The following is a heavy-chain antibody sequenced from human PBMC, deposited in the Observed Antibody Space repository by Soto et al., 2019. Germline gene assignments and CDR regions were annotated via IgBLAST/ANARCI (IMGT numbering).Heavy chain of an antibody. V-gene: IGHV4-34*01. CDR2: INHSGST. CDR1: GGSFSGYY. Sequence: PSETLSLTCAVYGGSFSGYYWSWIRQPPGRGLEWIGEINHSGSTNYNPSLKSRVTISVDTSKNQFSLKLSSVTAADTAVYYCARGPPSYDILTGYYDYYYYYGMDVWGQGTTVTVSS. D-gene: IGHD3-9*01. CDR3: ARGPPSYDILTGYYDYYYYYGMDV. J-gene: IGHJ6*02.